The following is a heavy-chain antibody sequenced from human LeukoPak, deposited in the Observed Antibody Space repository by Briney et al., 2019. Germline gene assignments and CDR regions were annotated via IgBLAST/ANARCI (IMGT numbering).Heavy chain of an antibody. Sequence: PGGSLRLSCAVSGFTLSRLWMSWVRQAPGKGGEWVANIKQDRSEKYYVDSVKSRFTISRDNAKNSLYLQMNSLRGEDTAMYCCARGGVYQDYWGQGTLVTVSS. D-gene: IGHD2-2*01. J-gene: IGHJ4*02. V-gene: IGHV3-7*01. CDR3: ARGGVYQDY. CDR1: GFTLSRLW. CDR2: IKQDRSEK.